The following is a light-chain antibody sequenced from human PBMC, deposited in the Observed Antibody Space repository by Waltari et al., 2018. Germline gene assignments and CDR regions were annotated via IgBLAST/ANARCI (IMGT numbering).Light chain of an antibody. V-gene: IGKV3-20*01. CDR1: QTVTSIS. CDR2: GAS. Sequence: EIVLTQSPGTLSLSPGERATLSCRASQTVTSISLSWYQQKPGQAPSLLIYGASTRATGIPDRFSGSGSGTDFTLTISRLEPEDFAVYYCQQYDGIVLTFGGGTKAEI. J-gene: IGKJ4*01. CDR3: QQYDGIVLT.